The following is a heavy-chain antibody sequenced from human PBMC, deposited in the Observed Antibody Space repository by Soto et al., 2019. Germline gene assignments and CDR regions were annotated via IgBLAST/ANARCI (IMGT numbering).Heavy chain of an antibody. Sequence: QLQLQESGPGLVKPSETLSLTCTVSGGSISSSSYYWGWIRQPPGKGLEWIGSIYYSGSTYYNPSRRSRVTIPVDTSKNQFSLKLGSVTAADTAVYYCARHENIVLMVYATPYYFDYWGQGTLVTVSS. CDR1: GGSISSSSYY. J-gene: IGHJ4*02. CDR3: ARHENIVLMVYATPYYFDY. V-gene: IGHV4-39*01. D-gene: IGHD2-8*01. CDR2: IYYSGST.